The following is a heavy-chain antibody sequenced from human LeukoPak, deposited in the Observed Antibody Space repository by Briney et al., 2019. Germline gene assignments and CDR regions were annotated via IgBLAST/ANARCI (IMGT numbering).Heavy chain of an antibody. CDR3: ARDYSSSSTELVR. J-gene: IGHJ4*02. D-gene: IGHD6-13*01. CDR2: ISSSSSYI. Sequence: GGSLRLSCEVTGFTFSSYSMIWVRQAPGKGLEWVSSISSSSSYIYYADSVKGRFTISRDNAKNSLYLQMNSLRAEDTAVYYCARDYSSSSTELVRWGQGTLVTVSS. V-gene: IGHV3-21*01. CDR1: GFTFSSYS.